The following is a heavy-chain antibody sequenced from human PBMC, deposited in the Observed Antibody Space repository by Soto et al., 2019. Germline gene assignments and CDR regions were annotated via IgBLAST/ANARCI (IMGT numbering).Heavy chain of an antibody. Sequence: GRSMRLSWAPSGFTFGSYAVGWYRQAPGKGLEWISAITGSVGSTYYADSVKGRFTTSRDNSKNTLYLQMICLRAEDTAVYYCAKDGKDGYSFDYWGQGTLVTVSS. V-gene: IGHV3-23*01. CDR1: GFTFGSYA. CDR3: AKDGKDGYSFDY. D-gene: IGHD2-15*01. J-gene: IGHJ4*02. CDR2: ITGSVGST.